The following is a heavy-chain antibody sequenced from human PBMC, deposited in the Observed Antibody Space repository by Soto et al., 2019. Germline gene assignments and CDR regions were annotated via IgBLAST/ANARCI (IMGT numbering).Heavy chain of an antibody. CDR3: ARDGALYGSGMDGMDV. CDR1: GFTFSSYG. CDR2: IWYDGSNK. D-gene: IGHD3-10*01. V-gene: IGHV3-33*01. Sequence: QVQLVESGGGVVQPGRSLRLSCAASGFTFSSYGMHWVRQAPGKGLEWVAVIWYDGSNKYYADSVKGRFTISRDNSKNTQYLQMNSLRAEDTAVYYCARDGALYGSGMDGMDVWGQGTTGTVSS. J-gene: IGHJ6*02.